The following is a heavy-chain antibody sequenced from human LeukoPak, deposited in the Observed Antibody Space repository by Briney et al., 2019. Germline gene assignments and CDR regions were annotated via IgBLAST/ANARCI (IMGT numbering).Heavy chain of an antibody. CDR2: IIPIFGIA. CDR3: ARPRTYYDFWRGYPPFDY. Sequence: ASVKVSCKASGGTFSSYAISWVRQAPGQGLEWMGGIIPIFGIANYAQKFQGRVTITADESTSTAYMELSSLRSEDTAVYYCARPRTYYDFWRGYPPFDYWGQGTLVTVSS. V-gene: IGHV1-69*13. CDR1: GGTFSSYA. D-gene: IGHD3-3*01. J-gene: IGHJ4*02.